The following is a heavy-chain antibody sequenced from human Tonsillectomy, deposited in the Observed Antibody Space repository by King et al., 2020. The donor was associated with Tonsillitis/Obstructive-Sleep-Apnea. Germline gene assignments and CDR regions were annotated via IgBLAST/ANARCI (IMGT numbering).Heavy chain of an antibody. CDR1: GFTFSTSA. D-gene: IGHD2-8*01. CDR3: AKDLRMLAAD. Sequence: VQLVESGGGLVRPGGSLRLSCAASGFTFSTSAMSWVRQTPGKGLEWVSAITGSGATTYYADSVKGRFTISRDNSKNTLYLQVNSLSAEDTAVYYCAKDLRMLAADWGQGTLVSVSS. V-gene: IGHV3-23*04. CDR2: ITGSGATT. J-gene: IGHJ4*02.